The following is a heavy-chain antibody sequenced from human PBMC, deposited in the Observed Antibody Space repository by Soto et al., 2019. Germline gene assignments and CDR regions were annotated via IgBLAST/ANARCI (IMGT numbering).Heavy chain of an antibody. V-gene: IGHV3-23*01. CDR3: AKSMGGTANGMDG. D-gene: IGHD2-15*01. Sequence: PGGSLRLSCGASGFTVGSNYMHWVRQAPGKGLEWVAGISGSGVSTYYADSVKGRFTISRDSSKNTVSLEMTSLRAEDTALYYCAKSMGGTANGMDGWGQGTTVTVAS. CDR2: ISGSGVST. J-gene: IGHJ6*02. CDR1: GFTVGSNY.